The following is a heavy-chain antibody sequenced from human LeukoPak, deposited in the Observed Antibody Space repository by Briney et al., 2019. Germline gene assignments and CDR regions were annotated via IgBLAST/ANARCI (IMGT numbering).Heavy chain of an antibody. CDR1: GFTFSNAW. CDR3: TTDRWELIGKYFDY. D-gene: IGHD1-26*01. J-gene: IGHJ4*02. Sequence: GGSLRLSCAASGFTFSNAWMSWVRQAPGKGLEWVGRIKSKTDGGTTDYAAPVKGRFTISRDDSKNTLYLQMNSLKTEDTAVYYCTTDRWELIGKYFDYWGQGTLVTVSS. CDR2: IKSKTDGGTT. V-gene: IGHV3-15*01.